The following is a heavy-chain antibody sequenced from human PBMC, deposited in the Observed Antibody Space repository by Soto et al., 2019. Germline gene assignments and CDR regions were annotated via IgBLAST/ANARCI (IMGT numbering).Heavy chain of an antibody. J-gene: IGHJ4*02. CDR3: ARGRPYDFWSGYYTQSRPRIFDY. CDR2: INPSGGST. V-gene: IGHV1-46*01. CDR1: GYTFTSYY. D-gene: IGHD3-3*01. Sequence: VASVKVSCKASGYTFTSYYMHWVRQAPGQGXEWMGIINPSGGSTSYAQEFQGRVTMTRDTSTSTVYMELSSLRSEDTAVYYCARGRPYDFWSGYYTQSRPRIFDYWGQGTLVTVSS.